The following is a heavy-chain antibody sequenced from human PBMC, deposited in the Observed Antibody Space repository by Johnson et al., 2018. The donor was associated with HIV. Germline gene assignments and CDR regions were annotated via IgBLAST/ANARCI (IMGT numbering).Heavy chain of an antibody. CDR2: ISYDGSDK. CDR1: GFTFSSFA. Sequence: QVQLVESGGGVVQPGRSLRLSCAASGFTFSSFAIHWVRQAPGKGLEWVAVISYDGSDKYYADSVKGRFTISRDNSKNTLYLEMNSLRAEDTAVYYCARDHSGYDSVTAAFDFWGQGTMVTVSS. V-gene: IGHV3-30-3*01. D-gene: IGHD5-12*01. CDR3: ARDHSGYDSVTAAFDF. J-gene: IGHJ3*01.